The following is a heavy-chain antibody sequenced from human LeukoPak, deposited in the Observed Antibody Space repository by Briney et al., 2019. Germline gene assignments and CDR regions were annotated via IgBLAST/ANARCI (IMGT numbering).Heavy chain of an antibody. CDR3: ARVRTRLFDY. CDR2: IKQDGSEK. CDR1: GFPFSSYW. V-gene: IGHV3-7*05. J-gene: IGHJ4*02. Sequence: GGPLGLSCAASGFPFSSYWMTWVRQAPGKRLECVANIKQDGSEKYYVDPVKGRFAISRDNAKNSLYLQMNSLRAEDTAVYYCARVRTRLFDYWGQGTLVTVSS. D-gene: IGHD2-21*01.